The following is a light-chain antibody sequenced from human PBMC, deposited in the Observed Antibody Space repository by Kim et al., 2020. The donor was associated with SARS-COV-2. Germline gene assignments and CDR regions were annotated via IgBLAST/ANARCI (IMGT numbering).Light chain of an antibody. V-gene: IGKV1-39*01. CDR2: AAS. CDR1: QSISSY. J-gene: IGKJ4*02. CDR3: QENYSTAPRT. Sequence: DIQMTQSPSSLSASVGDRVTITCRASQSISSYLTWYQQKPGKAPKLLIYAASSLQSGVPSRFSGSGSGTDFTLTISSLQPDDFVTYYSQENYSTAPRTFGEGTTVEIK.